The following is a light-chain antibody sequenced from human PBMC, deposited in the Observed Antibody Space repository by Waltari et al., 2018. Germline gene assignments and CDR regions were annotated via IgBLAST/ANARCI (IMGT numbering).Light chain of an antibody. CDR1: YNY. Sequence: YNYVSWYQQHPGNAPKLIIYDVTKRPSGVPDRFSGSKSGNTASLTISGLQAEDEADYYCCSYAGPYTLIIFGGGTKLTVV. CDR3: CSYAGPYTLII. V-gene: IGLV2-11*03. CDR2: DVT. J-gene: IGLJ2*01.